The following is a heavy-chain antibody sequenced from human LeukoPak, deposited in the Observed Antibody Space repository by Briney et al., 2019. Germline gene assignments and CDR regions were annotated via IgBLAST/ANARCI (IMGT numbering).Heavy chain of an antibody. CDR2: IYHSGST. CDR1: GGSISSSNW. Sequence: SETLSLTCAVSGGSISSSNWWSWVRQRPGKGLEWIGEIYHSGSTNYNPSLKSRVTISVDKSKNQFSLKLSSVTAADTAVYYCTRDGPRSSGYPDNWGQGTLVTVSS. D-gene: IGHD3-22*01. CDR3: TRDGPRSSGYPDN. V-gene: IGHV4-4*02. J-gene: IGHJ4*02.